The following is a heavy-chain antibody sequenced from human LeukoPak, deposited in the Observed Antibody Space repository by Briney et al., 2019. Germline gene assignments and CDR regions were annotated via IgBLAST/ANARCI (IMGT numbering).Heavy chain of an antibody. V-gene: IGHV4-59*11. J-gene: IGHJ4*02. CDR1: GGSISSHY. D-gene: IGHD4-23*01. Sequence: PSETLSLTCNVSGGSISSHYWSWIRQPPGKEREWIGYIYYSGSTNYNPSLKSRVTISVDTSKNQFSLKLSSVTAADTAVYYCASDPYGGDYFDYWGQGTLVTVSS. CDR2: IYYSGST. CDR3: ASDPYGGDYFDY.